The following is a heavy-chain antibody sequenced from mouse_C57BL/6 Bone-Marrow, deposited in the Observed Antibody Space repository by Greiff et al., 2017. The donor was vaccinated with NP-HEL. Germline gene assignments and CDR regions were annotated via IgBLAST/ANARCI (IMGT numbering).Heavy chain of an antibody. J-gene: IGHJ3*01. CDR2: IWSGGSR. V-gene: IGHV2-2*01. CDR1: GFSLTSYG. CDR3: AAHYYGLFAD. Sequence: QVQLQQSGPGLVKPSQSLSITCTVSGFSLTSYGVHWVRQSPGKGLEWLGVIWSGGSRDYNAAFIFRLGIRNDNSKSQVFFKMNSLQADDTAIYYCAAHYYGLFADWGQGTLVTVSA. D-gene: IGHD1-2*01.